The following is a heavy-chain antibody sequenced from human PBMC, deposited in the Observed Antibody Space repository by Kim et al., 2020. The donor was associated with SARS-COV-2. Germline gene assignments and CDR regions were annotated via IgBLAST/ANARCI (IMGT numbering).Heavy chain of an antibody. CDR1: GGSISSYY. V-gene: IGHV4-4*07. CDR3: ARGYSSGWYGGYYYGMDV. J-gene: IGHJ6*02. Sequence: SETLSLTCTVSGGSISSYYWSWIRQPAGKGLEWIGRIYTSGSTNYNPSLKSRVTMSVDTSKNQLSLKLSSVTAADPAVYYCARGYSSGWYGGYYYGMDVWGQGTTVTVSS. CDR2: IYTSGST. D-gene: IGHD6-19*01.